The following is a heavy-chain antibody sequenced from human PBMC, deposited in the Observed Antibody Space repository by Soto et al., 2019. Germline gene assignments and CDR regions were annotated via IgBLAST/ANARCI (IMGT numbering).Heavy chain of an antibody. Sequence: QLLLQESGPGLVKPSETLSLTCTVSGGSINNNNYYWGWIRQPPGKGLEWIGSIYFTGSTYNNPSFKSRVTMSVDTPKNQFSLKLNSVTAADTAVYYCARLLHDSRGYYYFDYWGQGTLVTVSS. CDR2: IYFTGST. J-gene: IGHJ4*02. V-gene: IGHV4-39*01. CDR3: ARLLHDSRGYYYFDY. D-gene: IGHD3-22*01. CDR1: GGSINNNNYY.